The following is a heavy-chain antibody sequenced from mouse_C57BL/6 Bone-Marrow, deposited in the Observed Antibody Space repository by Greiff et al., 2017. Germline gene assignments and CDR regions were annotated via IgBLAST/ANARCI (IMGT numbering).Heavy chain of an antibody. J-gene: IGHJ3*01. Sequence: QVQLQQPGAELVMPGASVKLSCKASGYTFTSYWMHWVKQRPGQGLEWIGEIDPSDSYTNYNQKFKGKSTLTVDKSSSTAYMQLSSLTSEDSAVYYCASESNYCSWFAYWGQGTLVTVSA. CDR3: ASESNYCSWFAY. CDR2: IDPSDSYT. V-gene: IGHV1-69*01. CDR1: GYTFTSYW. D-gene: IGHD2-5*01.